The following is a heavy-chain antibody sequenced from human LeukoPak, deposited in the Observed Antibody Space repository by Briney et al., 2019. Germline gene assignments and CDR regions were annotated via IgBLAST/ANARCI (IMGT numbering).Heavy chain of an antibody. V-gene: IGHV4-31*03. Sequence: SETLSLTCTVSGGSISSGAYYWSWIRQHPGKGLEWIGYIYYSGSTYYNPSLKRRFTISVDTSKNQFSLTLSSVTAADTAMFYCARAAEATIRPYFDYWGQGTLVTVSS. CDR2: IYYSGST. D-gene: IGHD5-24*01. CDR1: GGSISSGAYY. CDR3: ARAAEATIRPYFDY. J-gene: IGHJ4*02.